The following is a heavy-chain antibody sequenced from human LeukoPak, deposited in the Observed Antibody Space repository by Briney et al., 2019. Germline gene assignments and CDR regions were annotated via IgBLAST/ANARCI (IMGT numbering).Heavy chain of an antibody. Sequence: ASVKVSCKASGYTFTSYDINWVRQATGQGLEWMGWMNPNSGNTGYAQKFQGRVTITRNTSISTAYMELSSLRSEDTAVYYCARVISRDFWTRPDYWGQGTLVTVSS. CDR1: GYTFTSYD. D-gene: IGHD3/OR15-3a*01. J-gene: IGHJ4*02. V-gene: IGHV1-8*03. CDR2: MNPNSGNT. CDR3: ARVISRDFWTRPDY.